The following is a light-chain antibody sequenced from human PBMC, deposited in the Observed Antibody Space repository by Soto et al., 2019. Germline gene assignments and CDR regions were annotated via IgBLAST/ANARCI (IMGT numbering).Light chain of an antibody. CDR1: QSVSSY. CDR3: QQRSNWPPIT. Sequence: EIVLTQSPATLSLSPWERATLSCRASQSVSSYLAWYQQKPGQAPRLLIYDASHRSTGIPARFSGSGSGTDFTLTISSLEHEDFAVYYCQQRSNWPPITFGQGTRLEIK. CDR2: DAS. J-gene: IGKJ5*01. V-gene: IGKV3-11*01.